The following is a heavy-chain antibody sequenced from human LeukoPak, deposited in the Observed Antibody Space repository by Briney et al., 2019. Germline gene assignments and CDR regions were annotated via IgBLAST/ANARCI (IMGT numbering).Heavy chain of an antibody. V-gene: IGHV4-34*01. CDR1: GGSFSGYY. D-gene: IGHD3-10*01. Sequence: PETLSLTCAVYGGSFSGYYWNWIRQPPGRGLEWIGEINHRGSTTYNPSLESRVTISVDTSKNQFSLRLSSVTAADTAVYYCARRLLYFGDPDYWGQGTLVTVSS. J-gene: IGHJ4*02. CDR2: INHRGST. CDR3: ARRLLYFGDPDY.